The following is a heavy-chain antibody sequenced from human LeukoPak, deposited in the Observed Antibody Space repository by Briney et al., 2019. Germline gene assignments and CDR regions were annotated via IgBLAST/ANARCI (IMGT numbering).Heavy chain of an antibody. CDR1: GYTFTSYW. CDR3: ARSDYHLLTKFDP. V-gene: IGHV5-51*01. J-gene: IGHJ5*02. D-gene: IGHD4/OR15-4a*01. CDR2: IYPGDSDT. Sequence: GESLKISCEGSGYTFTSYWIAWVRQMPGKGLEWMGIIYPGDSDTRYSPSFQGQVIISADKSISTAYLQWSSLTASDTAMYYCARSDYHLLTKFDPWGQGTLVTVSS.